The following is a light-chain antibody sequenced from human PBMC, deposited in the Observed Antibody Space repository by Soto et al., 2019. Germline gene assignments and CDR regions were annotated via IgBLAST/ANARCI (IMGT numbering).Light chain of an antibody. CDR3: SSYGGSNNLV. CDR2: EVN. J-gene: IGLJ2*01. CDR1: SSDVGAYNY. V-gene: IGLV2-8*01. Sequence: QSALTQPPSASGSPGQSVTISCTGTSSDVGAYNYVSWYQQHPGKVPKLMIYEVNKRPSGVPDRFSGSKSGNTASLTVSGLQAEDEADYYCSSYGGSNNLVFGGGTKLTVL.